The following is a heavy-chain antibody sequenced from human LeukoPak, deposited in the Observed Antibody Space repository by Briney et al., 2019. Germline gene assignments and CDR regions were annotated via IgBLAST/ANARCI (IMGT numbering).Heavy chain of an antibody. Sequence: GGSLRLSCAASGFTFSSYGMHWVRQAPGKRLEWVAVISYDGSNKYYADSVKGRFTISRDNSKNTLYLQMNSLRAEDTAVYYCAKDKGDGDYYFDYWGQGTLVTVSS. CDR1: GFTFSSYG. J-gene: IGHJ4*02. D-gene: IGHD3-10*01. V-gene: IGHV3-30*18. CDR2: ISYDGSNK. CDR3: AKDKGDGDYYFDY.